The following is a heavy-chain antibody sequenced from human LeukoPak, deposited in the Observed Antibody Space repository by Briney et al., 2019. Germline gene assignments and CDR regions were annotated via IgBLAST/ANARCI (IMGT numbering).Heavy chain of an antibody. V-gene: IGHV4-4*07. D-gene: IGHD2-2*03. CDR3: ARDGYCSSTSCYAFDI. CDR2: IYTSGST. CDR1: GGSISSYY. Sequence: SETLSLTCTVSGGSISSYYWSWIRQPAGKGLEWIGRIYTSGSTNYNPSLKSRVTMSVDTSKNQFSLKLSSVTAADTAVYYCARDGYCSSTSCYAFDIWGQGTMVTVSS. J-gene: IGHJ3*02.